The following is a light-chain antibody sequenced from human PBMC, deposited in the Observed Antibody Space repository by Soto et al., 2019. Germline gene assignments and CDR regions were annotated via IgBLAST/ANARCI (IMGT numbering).Light chain of an antibody. Sequence: QSVLTQTASVSGSPGQSITISCTGTSSDVGGYNYVSWYQQHPGKAPKLMIYDVSSRPSGVSHRFSGSKSGDTASLTISGLQAEDEADYYCSSYTRTNTVVFGGGTK. CDR1: SSDVGGYNY. CDR3: SSYTRTNTVV. V-gene: IGLV2-14*03. CDR2: DVS. J-gene: IGLJ2*01.